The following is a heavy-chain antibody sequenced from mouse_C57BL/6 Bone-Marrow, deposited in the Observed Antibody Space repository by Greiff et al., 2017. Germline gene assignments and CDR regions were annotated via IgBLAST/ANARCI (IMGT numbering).Heavy chain of an antibody. J-gene: IGHJ4*01. CDR3: ARMITNFYYAMDY. D-gene: IGHD2-4*01. V-gene: IGHV1-53*01. Sequence: LQQPGTELVKPGASVKLSCKASGYTFTSYWMHWVKQRPGQGLEWIGNINPSNGGTNYNEKFKSKATLTVDKSSSTAYMQLSSLTSEDSAVYYCARMITNFYYAMDYWGQGTSVTVSS. CDR1: GYTFTSYW. CDR2: INPSNGGT.